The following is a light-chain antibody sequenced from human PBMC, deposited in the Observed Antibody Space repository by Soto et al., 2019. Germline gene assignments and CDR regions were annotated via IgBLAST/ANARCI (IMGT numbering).Light chain of an antibody. CDR3: APWDDSLNGPHVI. Sequence: QSVLTQPPSASGTPGQRVTISCSGSSSNIGSNTVNWYQQLPGTAPKLLIYSNNQRPSGVPDRFSGSKSGTSASLAISGLQSEDEADYYCAPWDDSLNGPHVIFGGGTKLTVL. J-gene: IGLJ2*01. CDR2: SNN. V-gene: IGLV1-44*01. CDR1: SSNIGSNT.